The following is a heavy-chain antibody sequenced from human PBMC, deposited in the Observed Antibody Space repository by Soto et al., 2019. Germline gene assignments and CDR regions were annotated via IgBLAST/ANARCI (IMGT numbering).Heavy chain of an antibody. V-gene: IGHV3-23*01. CDR1: GFTFSTYA. Sequence: EVQLLESGGGLVQPGGSLRLSCAASGFTFSTYAMNWVRQAPGKGLEWVSLISGSGGSRYYADSVKGRFTISRDNSKNTLYLQMNSLRDEDTAVYYYAMGISSVPDYWGQGTLVTVSS. CDR2: ISGSGGSR. D-gene: IGHD3-10*01. J-gene: IGHJ4*02. CDR3: AMGISSVPDY.